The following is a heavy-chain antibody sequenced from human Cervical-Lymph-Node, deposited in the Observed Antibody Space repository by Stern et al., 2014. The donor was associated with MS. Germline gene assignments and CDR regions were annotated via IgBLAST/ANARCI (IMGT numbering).Heavy chain of an antibody. CDR3: ARPGDDTAKYGLDV. J-gene: IGHJ6*02. Sequence: VQLVESGAEVKKPGESLKISCKGSGYSFTSYWIGWGRQMPGQGLEWLGIIYPGDSDTRYSPSFQGPVTLSAAKSLSTAYLHRSSRKASDTAMYYCARPGDDTAKYGLDVWGQGTTVTVSS. V-gene: IGHV5-51*03. D-gene: IGHD5-18*01. CDR1: GYSFTSYW. CDR2: IYPGDSDT.